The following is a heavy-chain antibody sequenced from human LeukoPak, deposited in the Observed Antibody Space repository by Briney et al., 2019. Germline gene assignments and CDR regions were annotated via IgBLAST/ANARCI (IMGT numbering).Heavy chain of an antibody. CDR2: ISGSGDIT. J-gene: IGHJ4*02. V-gene: IGHV3-23*01. D-gene: IGHD5-24*01. Sequence: GGSLRLSCAASGFTFSAYVMSWVRQAPGKGLEWVSSISGSGDITYYADSVKGRFTISRDNSKNTLYLQMNSLRAEDTAVYYCAKASGDGYNDWGQGTLVTVSS. CDR3: AKASGDGYND. CDR1: GFTFSAYV.